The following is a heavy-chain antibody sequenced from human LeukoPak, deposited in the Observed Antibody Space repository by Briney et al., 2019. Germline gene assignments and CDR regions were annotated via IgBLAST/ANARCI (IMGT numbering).Heavy chain of an antibody. Sequence: SETLSLTCTVSGGSISSYYWSWIRQPPGKGLEWFGYIYYSGSTNYNPSLKSRVTISVDTSKNQFSLKLSSVTAADTAVYYCARTPINSYGYDYYYGMDVWGQGTTVTVSS. V-gene: IGHV4-59*01. CDR2: IYYSGST. D-gene: IGHD5-18*01. CDR3: ARTPINSYGYDYYYGMDV. CDR1: GGSISSYY. J-gene: IGHJ6*02.